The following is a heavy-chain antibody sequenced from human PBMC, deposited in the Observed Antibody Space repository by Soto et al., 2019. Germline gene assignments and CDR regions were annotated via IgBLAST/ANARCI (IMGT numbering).Heavy chain of an antibody. CDR1: GESSSRYY. CDR2: IYYSGST. CDR3: GRGWCSGGSCYSFDYYYYYMDV. J-gene: IGHJ6*03. Sequence: SVTRSHTCTVSGESSSRYYSCWIRQPPGKGLEWIGYIYYSGSTNYNPSLKSRVTISVDASKNQFSLKLSSVTAADTAVYYCGRGWCSGGSCYSFDYYYYYMDVWGKGTTVTDSS. D-gene: IGHD2-15*01. V-gene: IGHV4-59*01.